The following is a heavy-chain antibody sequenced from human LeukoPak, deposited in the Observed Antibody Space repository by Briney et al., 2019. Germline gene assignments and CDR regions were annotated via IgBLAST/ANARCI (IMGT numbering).Heavy chain of an antibody. D-gene: IGHD2-15*01. CDR2: INPNSGGT. CDR1: GYTFTGYY. CDR3: ARDGGYCSGGSCYDY. Sequence: GASVKVSCKASGYTFTGYYMHWVRQAPGQGLEWMGWINPNSGGTNYAQKLQGRVTMTTDTSTSTAYMELRSLRSDDTAVYYCARDGGYCSGGSCYDYWGQGTLVTVSS. J-gene: IGHJ4*02. V-gene: IGHV1-2*02.